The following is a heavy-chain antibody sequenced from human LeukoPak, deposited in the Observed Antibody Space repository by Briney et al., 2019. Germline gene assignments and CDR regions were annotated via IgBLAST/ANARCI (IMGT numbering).Heavy chain of an antibody. D-gene: IGHD3-22*01. V-gene: IGHV1-2*02. CDR3: ARDRPYYYDSSGYYHTSYYYYMDV. Sequence: ASVKVSCKTSGYTFTGYYMHWVRQAPGQGLEWMGWINPNSGGTNYAQKFQGRVTMTRDTPISTAYMELSRLRSDDTAVYYCARDRPYYYDSSGYYHTSYYYYMDVWGKGTTVTVSS. J-gene: IGHJ6*03. CDR2: INPNSGGT. CDR1: GYTFTGYY.